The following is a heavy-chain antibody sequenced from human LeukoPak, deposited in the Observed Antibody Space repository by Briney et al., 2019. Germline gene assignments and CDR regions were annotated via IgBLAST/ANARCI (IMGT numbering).Heavy chain of an antibody. D-gene: IGHD5-18*01. CDR1: GFTVTGNY. Sequence: PGGSLRLSCAASGFTVTGNYMSWVRQAPGKGLEWVAVIYGEGRIHYADSVKGRFPLSRDDSKTTLYLQMNSLRAEDTAVYYCARESGYSYGLAGFFDYWGQGTLVTVSS. J-gene: IGHJ4*02. CDR3: ARESGYSYGLAGFFDY. CDR2: IYGEGRI. V-gene: IGHV3-53*01.